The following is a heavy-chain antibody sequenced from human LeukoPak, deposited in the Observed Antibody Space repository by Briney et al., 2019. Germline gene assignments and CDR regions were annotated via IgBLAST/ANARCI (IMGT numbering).Heavy chain of an antibody. CDR2: IGTAGDI. V-gene: IGHV3-13*04. J-gene: IGHJ5*02. CDR1: GFTFSRYD. Sequence: PGGSLRLSCAASGFTFSRYDMHRVRQATGEGLEWVSGIGTAGDIYYLGSVKGRFTLSREDAKNSLYLQMNNLRAGDTAVYYCARGASTGFDPWGQGTLVTVSS. CDR3: ARGASTGFDP. D-gene: IGHD1-1*01.